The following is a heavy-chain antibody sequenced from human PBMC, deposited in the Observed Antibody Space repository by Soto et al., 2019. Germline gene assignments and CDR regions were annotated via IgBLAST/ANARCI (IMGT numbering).Heavy chain of an antibody. D-gene: IGHD6-13*01. Sequence: SETLSLTCTVSGGSISSGDYYWSWIRQPPGKGLEWIGYIYYSGRTYYNPSLKSRVTISVDTSKNQFSLKLSSVTAADTAVYYCAREAAAGIGFDYWGQGTLVTVSS. V-gene: IGHV4-30-4*01. CDR3: AREAAAGIGFDY. CDR1: GGSISSGDYY. J-gene: IGHJ4*02. CDR2: IYYSGRT.